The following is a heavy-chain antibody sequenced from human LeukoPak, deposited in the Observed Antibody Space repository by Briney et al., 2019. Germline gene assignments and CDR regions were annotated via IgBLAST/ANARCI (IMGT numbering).Heavy chain of an antibody. Sequence: PSETLSLTCTLSGGSISSYYWSWIRQPPGKGLEWIGYIYYSGSTNYNPSLKSRVTISVDTSKNQFSLKLSSVTAADTAVYYCARVSRDSSGYVGMDVWGQGTTVTVSS. CDR1: GGSISSYY. CDR2: IYYSGST. J-gene: IGHJ6*02. V-gene: IGHV4-59*01. CDR3: ARVSRDSSGYVGMDV. D-gene: IGHD3-22*01.